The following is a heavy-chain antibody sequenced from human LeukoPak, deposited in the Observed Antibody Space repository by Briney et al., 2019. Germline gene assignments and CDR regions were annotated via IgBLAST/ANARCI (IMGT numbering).Heavy chain of an antibody. V-gene: IGHV4-34*01. CDR2: INHSGST. Sequence: PSETLSLTCAVYGGSFSGYYWSWIRQPPGKGLEWIGEINHSGSTNYNPSLKSRVTILVDTSKNQFSLKLSSVTAADTAVYYCARPAVTTGGMDVWGQGTTVTVSS. D-gene: IGHD4-4*01. CDR3: ARPAVTTGGMDV. J-gene: IGHJ6*02. CDR1: GGSFSGYY.